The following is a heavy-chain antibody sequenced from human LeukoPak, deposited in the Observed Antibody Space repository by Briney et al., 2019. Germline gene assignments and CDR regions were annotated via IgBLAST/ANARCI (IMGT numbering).Heavy chain of an antibody. V-gene: IGHV1-8*01. D-gene: IGHD3-10*01. CDR2: MNPNSGNT. J-gene: IGHJ6*03. CDR3: ARVLPYYYGSGTVYYYYYYMDV. Sequence: ASVKVSCKASGYTFTSYDINWVRQATGQGLELMGWMNPNSGNTGYAHKFQGRVTMTRNTSISTAYMELSSLRSEDTAVYYCARVLPYYYGSGTVYYYYYYMDVWGKGTTVTISS. CDR1: GYTFTSYD.